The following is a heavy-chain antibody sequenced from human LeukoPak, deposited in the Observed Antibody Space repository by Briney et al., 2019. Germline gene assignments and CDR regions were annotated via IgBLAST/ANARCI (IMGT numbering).Heavy chain of an antibody. D-gene: IGHD3-3*01. CDR2: IRYDGSNK. CDR1: GFTFSSYG. V-gene: IGHV3-30*02. Sequence: GGSLRLSCAAPGFTFSSYGMHWVRQAPGKGLEWVAFIRYDGSNKYYADSVKGRFTISRDNSKNTLYLQMNSLRAEDTAVYYCAKDGNYDFWSGYPLYYFDYWGQGTLVTVSS. J-gene: IGHJ4*02. CDR3: AKDGNYDFWSGYPLYYFDY.